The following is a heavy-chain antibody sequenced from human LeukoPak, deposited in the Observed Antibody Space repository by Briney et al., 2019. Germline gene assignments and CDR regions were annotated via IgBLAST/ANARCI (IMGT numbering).Heavy chain of an antibody. D-gene: IGHD1-14*01. CDR1: GYTFSSFG. CDR3: ATDTNHYYMDV. J-gene: IGHJ6*03. Sequence: ASVKVSCKASGYTFSSFGISWVRQAPGQGLEWMGWIAVYNGNTNYAQKFQGRLTMTTDASTSTAYMELSSLRSEDTAVYYCATDTNHYYMDVWGKGTTVTVSS. CDR2: IAVYNGNT. V-gene: IGHV1-18*01.